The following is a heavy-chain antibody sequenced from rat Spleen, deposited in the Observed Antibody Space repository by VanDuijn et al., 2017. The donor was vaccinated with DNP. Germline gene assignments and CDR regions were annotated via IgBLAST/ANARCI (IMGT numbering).Heavy chain of an antibody. CDR2: ISTSGGST. D-gene: IGHD1-6*01. Sequence: EVQLVESGGGLVQPGRSMKLSCAASGFTFSNSDMAWVRQAPTKGLEWVASISTSGGSTYYRDSVKGRFTISRDNAKSTLYLQMDSLRSEDTATYYCATDTTAPYWYFDFWGPGTMVTVSS. CDR1: GFTFSNSD. CDR3: ATDTTAPYWYFDF. V-gene: IGHV5-25*01. J-gene: IGHJ1*01.